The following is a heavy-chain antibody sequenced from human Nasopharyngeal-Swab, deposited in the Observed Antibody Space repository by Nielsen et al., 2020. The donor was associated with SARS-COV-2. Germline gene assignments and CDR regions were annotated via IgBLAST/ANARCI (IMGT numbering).Heavy chain of an antibody. V-gene: IGHV7-4-1*02. D-gene: IGHD6-6*01. CDR3: ARAPSPIAARRGDDAFDI. J-gene: IGHJ3*02. CDR2: INTNTGNP. CDR1: GYTFTSYA. Sequence: ASVKVSCKASGYTFTSYAMNWVRQAPGQGPEWMGWINTNTGNPTYAQGFTGRFVFSLDTSVSTAYLQISSLKAEDTAVYYCARAPSPIAARRGDDAFDIWGQGTMVTVSS.